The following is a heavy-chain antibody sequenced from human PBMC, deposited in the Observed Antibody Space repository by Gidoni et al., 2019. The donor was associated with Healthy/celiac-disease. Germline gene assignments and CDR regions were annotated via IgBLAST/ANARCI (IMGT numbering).Heavy chain of an antibody. J-gene: IGHJ6*02. Sequence: QVQLVESGGGVVQPGRSLRLSCAASGFTFSSYGMHWVRQAPGKGLEWVAVISYDGSNKYYADSVKGRFTISRDNSKNTLYLQMNSLRAEDTAVYYCARDSSSWYYGMDVWGQGTTVTVSS. CDR1: GFTFSSYG. CDR2: ISYDGSNK. CDR3: ARDSSSWYYGMDV. D-gene: IGHD6-13*01. V-gene: IGHV3-30*03.